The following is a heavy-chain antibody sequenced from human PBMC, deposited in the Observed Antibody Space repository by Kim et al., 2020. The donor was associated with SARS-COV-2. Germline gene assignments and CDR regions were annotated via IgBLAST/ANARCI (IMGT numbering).Heavy chain of an antibody. D-gene: IGHD3-3*01. J-gene: IGHJ6*04. V-gene: IGHV1-18*01. CDR3: ARAGLEIFGGNV. Sequence: NYAQKLQGRVTMTPDTSTRTAYMELRSLRSDDTAVYYCARAGLEIFGGNVWGKGTTVTVSS.